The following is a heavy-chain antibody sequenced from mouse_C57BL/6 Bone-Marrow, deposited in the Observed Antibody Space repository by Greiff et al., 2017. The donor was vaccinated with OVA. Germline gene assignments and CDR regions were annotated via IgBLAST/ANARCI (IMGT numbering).Heavy chain of an antibody. D-gene: IGHD1-1*01. CDR2: IDPENGDT. CDR3: TPSYYYGSSFLDY. J-gene: IGHJ4*01. Sequence: EVQLQQSGAELVRPGASVKLSCTASGFNIKDDYMHWVKQRPEQGLEWIGWIDPENGDTEYASKFQGKATITADTSSTTAYLQLSSLTSEDTAVYYCTPSYYYGSSFLDYGGQGTSVTVSA. V-gene: IGHV14-4*01. CDR1: GFNIKDDY.